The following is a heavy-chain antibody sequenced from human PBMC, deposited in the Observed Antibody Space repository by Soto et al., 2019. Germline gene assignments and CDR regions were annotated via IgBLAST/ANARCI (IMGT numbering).Heavy chain of an antibody. J-gene: IGHJ1*01. Sequence: ASVKVSCKASGYTFTSYYMHWVRQAPGQGLEWMGIINPSGGSTSYAQKFQGRVTMTRDTSTSTVYMELSSLRSEDTAVYYCARGGSEDEAVAGPWYESEYFQHWGQGTLVTVSS. CDR2: INPSGGST. CDR1: GYTFTSYY. V-gene: IGHV1-46*03. D-gene: IGHD6-19*01. CDR3: ARGGSEDEAVAGPWYESEYFQH.